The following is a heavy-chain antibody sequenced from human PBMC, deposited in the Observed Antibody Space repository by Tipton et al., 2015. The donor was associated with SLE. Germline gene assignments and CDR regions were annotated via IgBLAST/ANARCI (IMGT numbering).Heavy chain of an antibody. CDR3: ARGMVTWRGAILGVDV. CDR1: GGSIRNYY. Sequence: TLSLTCTVSGGSIRNYYWSWIRQPPGKGLEWVGYISYGGGTNYNPSLKSRVTISVDTAKNQFSLKLTSVTAADTAVYYCARGMVTWRGAILGVDVWGQGTTVNVSS. J-gene: IGHJ6*02. CDR2: ISYGGGT. V-gene: IGHV4-59*08. D-gene: IGHD2-21*02.